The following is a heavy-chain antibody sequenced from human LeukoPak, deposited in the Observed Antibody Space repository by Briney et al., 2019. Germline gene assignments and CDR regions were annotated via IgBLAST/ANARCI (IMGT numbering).Heavy chain of an antibody. V-gene: IGHV3-64*01. J-gene: IGHJ5*02. Sequence: PGGSLRLSCAASGFTFSSYAMHWVRQAPGKGLEYVSAISSNGGSTSYANSVKGRFSISRDNSKNTLYLQMGSLRAEDMAVYYCARASLYGDYLSWGQGTLVTVSS. CDR2: ISSNGGST. D-gene: IGHD4-17*01. CDR1: GFTFSSYA. CDR3: ARASLYGDYLS.